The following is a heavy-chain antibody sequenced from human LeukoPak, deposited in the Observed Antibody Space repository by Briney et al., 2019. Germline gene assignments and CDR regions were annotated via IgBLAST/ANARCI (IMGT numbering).Heavy chain of an antibody. CDR2: ISSSSSYI. J-gene: IGHJ6*02. Sequence: PGGSLRLSCAASGFTFSSYSMNWVRQAPGKGLEWVSSISSSSSYIYYADSVKGRFTISRDNAKNSLYLQMNSLRAEDTAVYYCARDSLFRDIVVVVAANYGMDVWGQGTTVTVSS. CDR1: GFTFSSYS. V-gene: IGHV3-21*01. D-gene: IGHD2-15*01. CDR3: ARDSLFRDIVVVVAANYGMDV.